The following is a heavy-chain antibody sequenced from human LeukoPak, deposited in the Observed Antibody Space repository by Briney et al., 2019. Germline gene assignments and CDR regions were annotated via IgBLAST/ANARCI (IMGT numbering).Heavy chain of an antibody. V-gene: IGHV3-21*04. J-gene: IGHJ4*02. CDR2: ISSSSSYI. CDR1: GFTFSSYS. CDR3: ARARLYIMLYYFGY. D-gene: IGHD3-16*01. Sequence: GGSLRLSCAASGFTFSSYSMNWVRQAPGKGLEWVSSISSSSSYIYYADSVKGRFTISRDNAKNSLYLQMNSLRSDDTAVYYCARARLYIMLYYFGYWGQGTLVTVSS.